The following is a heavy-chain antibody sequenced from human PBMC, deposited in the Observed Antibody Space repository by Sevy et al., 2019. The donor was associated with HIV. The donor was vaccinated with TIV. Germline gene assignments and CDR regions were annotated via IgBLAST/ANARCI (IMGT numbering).Heavy chain of an antibody. V-gene: IGHV3-30*04. D-gene: IGHD3-10*01. J-gene: IGHJ4*02. CDR1: AFTFSSYA. CDR2: ISYDGNDK. Sequence: GGSLRLSCAASAFTFSSYAMHWVRQAPGKGLEWVAVISYDGNDKDYADSVKGRFTISRDNSKNTLYLQMNSLRIEDTAVYYSARAQGVLLWFGAFPLWGPGTLVTVSS. CDR3: ARAQGVLLWFGAFPL.